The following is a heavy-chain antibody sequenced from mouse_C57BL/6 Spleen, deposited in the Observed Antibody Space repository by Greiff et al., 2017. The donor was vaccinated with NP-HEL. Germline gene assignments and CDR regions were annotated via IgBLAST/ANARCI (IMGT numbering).Heavy chain of an antibody. CDR3: ARMRGLRRGGFDY. CDR1: GYTFTDYN. V-gene: IGHV1-18*01. CDR2: INPNNGGT. J-gene: IGHJ2*01. Sequence: EVQLQESGPELVKPGASVKIPCKASGYTFTDYNMDWVKQSHGKSLEWIGDINPNNGGTIYNQKFKGKATLTVDKSSSTAYMELRSLTSEDTAVYYCARMRGLRRGGFDYWGQGTTLTVSS. D-gene: IGHD2-4*01.